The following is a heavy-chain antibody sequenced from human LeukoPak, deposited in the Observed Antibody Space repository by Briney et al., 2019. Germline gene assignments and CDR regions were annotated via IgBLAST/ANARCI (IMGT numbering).Heavy chain of an antibody. V-gene: IGHV3-53*05. CDR3: AKTDQYYDFWSGYYANYYYYYGMDV. J-gene: IGHJ6*02. CDR2: IYVGGHT. D-gene: IGHD3-3*01. CDR1: GFVVSNNY. Sequence: GGSLTLSCEITGFVVSNNYMTWVRQAPGKGLEWVALIYVGGHTCHADSVKGRFTISRDNSKNTLYLQMNSLRAEDTAVYYCAKTDQYYDFWSGYYANYYYYYGMDVWGQGTTVTVSS.